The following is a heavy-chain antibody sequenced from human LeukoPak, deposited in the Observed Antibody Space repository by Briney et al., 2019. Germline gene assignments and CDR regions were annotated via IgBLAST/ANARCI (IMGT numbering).Heavy chain of an antibody. CDR3: ARGGRYSSSFGY. D-gene: IGHD6-6*01. CDR1: GGSFSGYY. CDR2: INHSGST. Sequence: SETLSLTCAVYGGSFSGYYWSWIRQPPGKGLEWIGEINHSGSTNYNPSLKSRVTISVDTSKNQFSLKLSSVTAADTAVCYCARGGRYSSSFGYWGQETLVTVSS. J-gene: IGHJ4*02. V-gene: IGHV4-34*01.